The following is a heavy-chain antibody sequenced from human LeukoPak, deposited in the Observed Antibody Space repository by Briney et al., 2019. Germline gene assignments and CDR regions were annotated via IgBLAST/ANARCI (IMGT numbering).Heavy chain of an antibody. J-gene: IGHJ4*02. V-gene: IGHV3-43*01. D-gene: IGHD3-16*01. CDR1: GFTFDDYT. CDR2: IIWAGGST. Sequence: GGSLRLSCAASGFTFDDYTMHRVRQAPGKGLEWVSLIIWAGGSTYYADSVKGRFTISRDNSKNSLYLQMNSLRTEDTALYYCAKDIVPKTMYVPAFDYWGQGTLVTVSS. CDR3: AKDIVPKTMYVPAFDY.